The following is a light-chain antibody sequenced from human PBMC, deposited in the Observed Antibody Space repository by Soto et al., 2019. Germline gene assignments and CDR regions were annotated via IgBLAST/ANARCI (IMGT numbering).Light chain of an antibody. Sequence: AIQMTQSPSSLSASVGDRVTITCRASQAIRNDLGWYQQKPGQAPKVLICAASNLQSGVPSRFRGSGSGTDFTLTISSLQPEDFATYYCLQDYSYPRTFGQGTKVEI. CDR2: AAS. J-gene: IGKJ1*01. CDR3: LQDYSYPRT. V-gene: IGKV1-6*01. CDR1: QAIRND.